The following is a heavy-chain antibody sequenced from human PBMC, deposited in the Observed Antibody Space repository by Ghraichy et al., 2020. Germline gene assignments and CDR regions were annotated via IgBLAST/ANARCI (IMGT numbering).Heavy chain of an antibody. CDR2: INHSGST. CDR3: ARGSERYSSGWYRRGYFDY. CDR1: GGSFSGYS. V-gene: IGHV4-34*01. D-gene: IGHD6-19*01. J-gene: IGHJ4*02. Sequence: SETLSLTCAVYGGSFSGYSWSWIRQPPGKGLEWIGEINHSGSTNYNPSLKSRVTISVDTSKNQFSLKLSSVTAADTAVYYCARGSERYSSGWYRRGYFDYWGQGTLVTVSS.